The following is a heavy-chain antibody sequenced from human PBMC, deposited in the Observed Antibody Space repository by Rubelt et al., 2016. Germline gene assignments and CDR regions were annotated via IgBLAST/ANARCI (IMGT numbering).Heavy chain of an antibody. J-gene: IGHJ4*02. CDR1: GYTFTSYG. CDR2: MSVYNGNT. D-gene: IGHD2-21*01. Sequence: QVQLVQSGAEVKKPGASVTVSCKASGYTFTSYGISWVRQAPGQGLEWMGWMSVYNGNTNYAQNLHGRVTRTTDTSTSTAYMELRSLRSDDTAVYYCAREVMAISDYWGQGTLVTVSS. V-gene: IGHV1-18*01. CDR3: AREVMAISDY.